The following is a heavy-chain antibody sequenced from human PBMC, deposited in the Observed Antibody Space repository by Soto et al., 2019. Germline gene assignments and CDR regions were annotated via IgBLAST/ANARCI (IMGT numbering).Heavy chain of an antibody. V-gene: IGHV4-39*01. D-gene: IGHD2-15*01. CDR2: IDNNGAT. CDR3: GKILVGATGHTDADS. J-gene: IGHJ4*02. CDR1: GGSVYSNGHY. Sequence: SETLSLTCIVSGGSVYSNGHYWGWIRQPPGKGLEWIGSIDNNGATNYNSSLKSRVTISRDTSKNQFSLRLTSVTAADTAVYYCGKILVGATGHTDADSWGPGTLVTVS.